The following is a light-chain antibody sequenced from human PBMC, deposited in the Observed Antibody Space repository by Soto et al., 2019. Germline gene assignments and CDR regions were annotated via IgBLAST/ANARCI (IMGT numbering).Light chain of an antibody. V-gene: IGLV4-60*02. CDR3: ETWYSNTHKV. CDR2: LDRSGSY. CDR1: SGHSTYI. J-gene: IGLJ3*02. Sequence: QSVLTQSSSASASLGSSVKLTCILSSGHSTYIIAWHQQQPGRAPRFLMTLDRSGSYNRGSGVPDRFSGSSSGADRYLTISNLQFEDEGDYYCETWYSNTHKVFGGGTKLTVL.